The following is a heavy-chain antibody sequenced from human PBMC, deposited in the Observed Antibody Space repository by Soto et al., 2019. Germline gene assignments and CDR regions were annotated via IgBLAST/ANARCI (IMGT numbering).Heavy chain of an antibody. J-gene: IGHJ4*02. D-gene: IGHD1-1*01. CDR3: AKMGNWNFDY. CDR1: GFPFSYYY. CDR2: ISGSGGST. V-gene: IGHV3-23*01. Sequence: LRLSCAASGFPFSYYYMGWIRQAPGKGLEWVSAISGSGGSTYYADSVKGRFTISRDNSKNTLYLQMNSLRAEDTAVYYCAKMGNWNFDYWGQGTLVTVSS.